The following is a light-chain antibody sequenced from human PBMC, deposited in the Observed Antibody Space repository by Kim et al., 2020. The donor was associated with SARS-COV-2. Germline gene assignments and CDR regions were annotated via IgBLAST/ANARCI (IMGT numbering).Light chain of an antibody. Sequence: PGPTASITCSGEALPNPFGYWYQQRPGRAPILVLYRDKERPSWIPERFSGSRSGTTLTLPITGVQTEDEADYFCQSADISGTSWIFGGGTKLTVL. CDR3: QSADISGTSWI. V-gene: IGLV3-25*03. CDR1: ALPNPF. J-gene: IGLJ2*01. CDR2: RDK.